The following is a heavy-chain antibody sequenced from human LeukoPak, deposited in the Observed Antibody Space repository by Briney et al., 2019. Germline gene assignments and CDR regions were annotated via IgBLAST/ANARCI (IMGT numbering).Heavy chain of an antibody. Sequence: GGSLRLSCAASGFTFSSYGMHWVRQAPGKGLEWVAFIRYDGSNKYYADSVKGRFTISRDNSKNTLYPQMNSLRAEDTAVYYCAKGHIAVAGTGFDYWGQGTLVTVSS. J-gene: IGHJ4*02. D-gene: IGHD6-19*01. CDR2: IRYDGSNK. V-gene: IGHV3-30*02. CDR3: AKGHIAVAGTGFDY. CDR1: GFTFSSYG.